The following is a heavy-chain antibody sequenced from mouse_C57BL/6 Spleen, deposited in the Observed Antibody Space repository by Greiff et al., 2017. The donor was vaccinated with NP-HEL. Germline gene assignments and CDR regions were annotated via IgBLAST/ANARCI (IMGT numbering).Heavy chain of an antibody. J-gene: IGHJ3*01. V-gene: IGHV1-82*01. Sequence: VQLQQSGPELVKPGASVKISCKASGYAFSSSWMNWVKQRPGKGLEWIGRIYPGDGDTNYNGKFKGKATLTADKSSSTAYMQLSSLTSEDSAVYFCARWDGGWFAYWGQGTLVTVSA. D-gene: IGHD2-3*01. CDR3: ARWDGGWFAY. CDR1: GYAFSSSW. CDR2: IYPGDGDT.